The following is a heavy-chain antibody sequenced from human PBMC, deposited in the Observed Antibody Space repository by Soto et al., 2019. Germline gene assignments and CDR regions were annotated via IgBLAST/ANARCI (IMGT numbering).Heavy chain of an antibody. CDR2: IYYSGST. CDR1: GGSVSSGGYS. J-gene: IGHJ4*02. V-gene: IGHV4-61*08. Sequence: ETLSLTCAVSGGSVSSGGYSWSWIRQPPGKGLEWIGYIYYSGSTNYNPSLKSRVTISVDTSKNQFALKLSSVTAAYTSVYYCARHPTVTEYYFDYWGQGTLVTVSS. CDR3: ARHPTVTEYYFDY. D-gene: IGHD4-17*01.